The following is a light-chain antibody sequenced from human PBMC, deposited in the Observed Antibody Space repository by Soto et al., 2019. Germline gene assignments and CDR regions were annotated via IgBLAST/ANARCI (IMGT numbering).Light chain of an antibody. CDR1: SSDVGAYNY. CDR3: TSYAGDNNLV. V-gene: IGLV2-8*01. Sequence: QSALTQPASVSGSLGQSITISCTGTSSDVGAYNYVSWYQQHPDKAPKLMIYQVTKRPSGVPDRFSASKSGNTASLTVSGLQAEDEAHYYCTSYAGDNNLVFGGGTKLTVL. J-gene: IGLJ2*01. CDR2: QVT.